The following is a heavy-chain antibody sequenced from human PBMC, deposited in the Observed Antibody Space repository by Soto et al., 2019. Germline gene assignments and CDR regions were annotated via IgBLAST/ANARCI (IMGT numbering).Heavy chain of an antibody. D-gene: IGHD6-19*01. CDR1: GYTFTSYG. J-gene: IGHJ4*02. Sequence: ASVKVSCKASGYTFTSYGISWVRQAPGQGLEWMGWISAYSGNTNYAQKLQGRVTMTTDTSTSTAYMEPRSLRSDDTAVYYCARAVEEQWLVMYFDYWGQGTLVTVSS. V-gene: IGHV1-18*01. CDR2: ISAYSGNT. CDR3: ARAVEEQWLVMYFDY.